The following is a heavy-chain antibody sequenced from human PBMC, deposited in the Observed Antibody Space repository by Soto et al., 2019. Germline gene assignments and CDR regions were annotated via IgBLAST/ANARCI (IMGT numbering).Heavy chain of an antibody. Sequence: GESLKISCKGSGYSFTSYWIGWVRQMPGKGLEWMGIIYPGDSDPRYSPSFQGQVTISADKSISTAYLQWSSLRASDTAIYYCARPSSGYYYGMDVWGQGTMVTVSS. CDR3: ARPSSGYYYGMDV. V-gene: IGHV5-51*01. J-gene: IGHJ6*02. CDR2: IYPGDSDP. CDR1: GYSFTSYW. D-gene: IGHD3-22*01.